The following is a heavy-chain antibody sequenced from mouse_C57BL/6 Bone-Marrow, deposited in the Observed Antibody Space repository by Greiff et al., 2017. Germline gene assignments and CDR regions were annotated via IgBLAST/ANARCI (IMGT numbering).Heavy chain of an antibody. CDR2: IYPGSGNT. J-gene: IGHJ4*01. V-gene: IGHV1-76*01. Sequence: VQGVESGAELVRPGASVKLSCKASGYTFTDYYINWVKQRPGQGLEWIARIYPGSGNTYYNEKFKGKATLTAEKSSSTAYMQLSSLTSEDSAVYFCARWEGYYGYDETALDYWGQGTSVTVSS. D-gene: IGHD2-2*01. CDR1: GYTFTDYY. CDR3: ARWEGYYGYDETALDY.